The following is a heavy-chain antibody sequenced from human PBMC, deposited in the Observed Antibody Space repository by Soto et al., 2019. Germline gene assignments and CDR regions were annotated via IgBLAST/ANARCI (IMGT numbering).Heavy chain of an antibody. V-gene: IGHV3-21*01. Sequence: EVQLVESGGGLVKPGGSLRLSCAASGFTFSSYSMNWVRQAPGKGLEWVSSISSSSSYIYYADSVKGRFTISRDNAKNYLYLQMKSLRAEDTAVYSCAREGVQHGSGPYYYYGMDVWGQGTTVTVSS. CDR2: ISSSSSYI. CDR3: AREGVQHGSGPYYYYGMDV. D-gene: IGHD3-10*01. CDR1: GFTFSSYS. J-gene: IGHJ6*02.